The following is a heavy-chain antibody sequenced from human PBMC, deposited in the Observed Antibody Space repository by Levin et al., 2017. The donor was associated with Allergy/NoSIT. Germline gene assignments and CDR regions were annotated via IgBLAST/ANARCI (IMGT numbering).Heavy chain of an antibody. J-gene: IGHJ4*02. CDR3: ARVVDYYGSGSYLGFHFDY. V-gene: IGHV3-7*01. CDR1: GFTFSNYW. Sequence: PSETLSLTCAASGFTFSNYWMSWVRQAPGKGLEWVANIKQDGGEKYYVDSVKGRFTISRDNAKNSLYLQMNSLRAEDTAVYYCARVVDYYGSGSYLGFHFDYWGQGTLVTVSS. CDR2: IKQDGGEK. D-gene: IGHD3-10*01.